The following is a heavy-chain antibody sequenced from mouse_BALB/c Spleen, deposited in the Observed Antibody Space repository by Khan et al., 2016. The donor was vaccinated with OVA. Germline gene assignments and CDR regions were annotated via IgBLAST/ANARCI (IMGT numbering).Heavy chain of an antibody. J-gene: IGHJ4*01. Sequence: QIQLVQSGPELKKPGETVKISCKASGYTFTSYGMNWVKQSPGKALRWMGWINTYTGELTYTDDFKGRFAFSLETSASTAYLQINNLKHEDTATYFCARPPYFSYTLDYWGQGTSVTVSS. V-gene: IGHV9-3-1*01. CDR1: GYTFTSYG. D-gene: IGHD2-10*01. CDR2: INTYTGEL. CDR3: ARPPYFSYTLDY.